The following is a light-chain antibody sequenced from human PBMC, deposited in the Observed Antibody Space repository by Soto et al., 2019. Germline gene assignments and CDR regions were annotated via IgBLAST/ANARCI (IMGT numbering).Light chain of an antibody. CDR2: GAS. CDR1: RSVKTN. CDR3: QQYGSSRT. V-gene: IGKV3-20*01. J-gene: IGKJ1*01. Sequence: EIVMTQSPATLSVSPGERATLSCRASRSVKTNLAWYQQKPAQAPRLLIYGASSKATGIPDRFSGSGSGTDFTLTISRLEPEDFAIYYCQQYGSSRTFGQGTKVDIK.